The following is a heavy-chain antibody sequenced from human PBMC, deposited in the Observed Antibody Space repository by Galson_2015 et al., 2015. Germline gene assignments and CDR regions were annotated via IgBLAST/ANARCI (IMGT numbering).Heavy chain of an antibody. J-gene: IGHJ4*02. Sequence: SVKVSCKASGGTFSSYFVTWVRQAPGQGFEWMGGIIPIFGTNYTQKFQGRVTISADESTTTSYMELTSLRSEDTAVYYCARGILSVWSGYSLPYWGQGT. V-gene: IGHV1-69*13. CDR2: IIPIFGT. D-gene: IGHD3-3*01. CDR3: ARGILSVWSGYSLPY. CDR1: GGTFSSYF.